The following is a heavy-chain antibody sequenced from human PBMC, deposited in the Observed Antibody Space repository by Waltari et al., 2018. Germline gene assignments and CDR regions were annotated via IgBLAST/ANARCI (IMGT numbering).Heavy chain of an antibody. CDR3: ARGLLWFGELKNFDY. J-gene: IGHJ4*02. Sequence: QVQLQESGPGLVKPSQTLSLTCPVFGGSISSGRYYLSWFRQPAGKGLEWIGHIYTSGSTNYNPSLKSRVAISIDTSKNQFSLKLSSVTAADTAVYYCARGLLWFGELKNFDYWGQGTLVTVSS. V-gene: IGHV4-61*02. CDR2: IYTSGST. CDR1: GGSISSGRYY. D-gene: IGHD3-10*01.